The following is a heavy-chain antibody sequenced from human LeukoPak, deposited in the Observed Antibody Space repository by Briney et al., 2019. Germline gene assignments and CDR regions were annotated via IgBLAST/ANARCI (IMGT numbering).Heavy chain of an antibody. D-gene: IGHD1-14*01. CDR1: GYTFDNFY. CDR2: INCNDGST. Sequence: ASVKVSCKASGYTFDNFYIHWVRQAPGQGPKWMGWINCNDGSTNFAQKFQGRVTMTRVTAMSTVYMDLSGLGPDDTAIYYCARDEGSTYNQLDSWGQGTLVTVSS. CDR3: ARDEGSTYNQLDS. J-gene: IGHJ5*01. V-gene: IGHV1-2*02.